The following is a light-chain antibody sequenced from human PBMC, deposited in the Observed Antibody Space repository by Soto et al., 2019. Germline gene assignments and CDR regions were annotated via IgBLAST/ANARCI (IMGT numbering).Light chain of an antibody. J-gene: IGLJ1*01. V-gene: IGLV2-23*01. CDR2: EAY. Sequence: QSVLAQPASASGSPGQSVTVSCTGTSTDVGNYKFVSWYQQYPGNAPKLIIFEAYKRPSGVSNRFSGSKSGSTASLTFSGRQADDEADYYYCSTAVASTYVFGTGTKVTVL. CDR3: CSTAVASTYV. CDR1: STDVGNYKF.